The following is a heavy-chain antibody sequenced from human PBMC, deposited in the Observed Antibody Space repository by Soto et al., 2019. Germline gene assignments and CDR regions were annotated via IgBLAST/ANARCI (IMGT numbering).Heavy chain of an antibody. CDR1: GGSISSGNYY. CDR2: ISYSGST. CDR3: ATMGTPATGLYYFDY. V-gene: IGHV4-30-4*01. D-gene: IGHD1-7*01. Sequence: SETLSLTCTVPGGSISSGNYYWSWIRQSPGKGLEWIAFISYSGSTYYSASLQSRVTMSVDTSKNQFSLNLNFVTAADTAVYYCATMGTPATGLYYFDYWGQGTLVTVSS. J-gene: IGHJ4*02.